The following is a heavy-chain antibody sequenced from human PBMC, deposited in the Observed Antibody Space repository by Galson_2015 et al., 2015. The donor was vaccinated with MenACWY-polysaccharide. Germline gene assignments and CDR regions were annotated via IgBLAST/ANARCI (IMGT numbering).Heavy chain of an antibody. J-gene: IGHJ6*04. CDR1: GYRFSSYG. Sequence: LRLSCAASGYRFSSYGIHWVRQAPGRGLEWVAVIWYDGSEYYYGDSVEGRFTISRDNSKNMAYLQMNSLRAEDTALYYCARLQSKYLNVWGKGTTVTVSS. CDR3: ARLQSKYLNV. D-gene: IGHD4-11*01. CDR2: IWYDGSEY. V-gene: IGHV3-33*01.